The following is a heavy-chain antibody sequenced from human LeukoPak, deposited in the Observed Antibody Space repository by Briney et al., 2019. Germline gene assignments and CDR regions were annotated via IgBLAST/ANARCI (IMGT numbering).Heavy chain of an antibody. J-gene: IGHJ4*02. Sequence: ASVKVSYKASGYTFTGYYMHWVRQAPGQGLEWMGRINPNSGGTNYAQKFQGRVTMTRDTSISTAYMELSRLRSDDTAVYYCASTLAAAGTGFDYWGQGTLVTVSS. CDR3: ASTLAAAGTGFDY. D-gene: IGHD6-13*01. CDR2: INPNSGGT. V-gene: IGHV1-2*06. CDR1: GYTFTGYY.